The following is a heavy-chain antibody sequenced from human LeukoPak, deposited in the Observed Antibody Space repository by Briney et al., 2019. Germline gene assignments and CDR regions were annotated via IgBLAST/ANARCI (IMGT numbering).Heavy chain of an antibody. CDR1: GFTFSTYA. V-gene: IGHV3-23*01. J-gene: IGHJ4*02. CDR3: AKVRGLLWFGELFDY. Sequence: PGGSLRLSCAASGFTFSTYAMSWVRQAPGEGLQWVSGISNSGDSTYYLDSVKGRFTISRDNSKNTLYLQMNSLRAEDTAVYYCAKVRGLLWFGELFDYWGQGTLVTVSS. CDR2: ISNSGDST. D-gene: IGHD3-10*01.